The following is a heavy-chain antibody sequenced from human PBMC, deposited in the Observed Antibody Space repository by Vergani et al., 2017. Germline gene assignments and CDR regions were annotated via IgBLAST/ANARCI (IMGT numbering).Heavy chain of an antibody. V-gene: IGHV1-2*02. Sequence: QVQLVQSGAEVKKPGASVKVSCKASGYTFTGYYMHWVRQAPGQGLEWMGWINPNSGGTNYAQKFQGRVTMARDTSISTAYMELSSLRSDDTAVYYCARDPYCSGGSCNDYWGQGTLVTVSS. J-gene: IGHJ4*02. CDR2: INPNSGGT. D-gene: IGHD2-15*01. CDR3: ARDPYCSGGSCNDY. CDR1: GYTFTGYY.